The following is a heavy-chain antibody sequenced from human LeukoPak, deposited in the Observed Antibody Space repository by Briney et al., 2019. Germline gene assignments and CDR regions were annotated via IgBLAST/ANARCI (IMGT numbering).Heavy chain of an antibody. CDR1: GYTFTSYY. J-gene: IGHJ3*02. CDR2: INPSSGGT. Sequence: ASVKVSCKASGYTFTSYYMHWVRQAPGQGLGWMGWINPSSGGTNYAQKFQGRVTVTRDTSISTAYMDLSRLRSDDTAVYYCARAGVWDYSDSSGYHNAAFDIWGQGTMVTVSS. V-gene: IGHV1-2*02. CDR3: ARAGVWDYSDSSGYHNAAFDI. D-gene: IGHD3-22*01.